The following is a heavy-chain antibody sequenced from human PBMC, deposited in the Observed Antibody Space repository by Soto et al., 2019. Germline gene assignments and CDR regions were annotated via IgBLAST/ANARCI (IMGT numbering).Heavy chain of an antibody. J-gene: IGHJ3*02. CDR3: ARGGCRSTSCYRRTKAFDI. CDR2: INSDGSST. V-gene: IGHV3-74*01. Sequence: EVQLVESGGGLVQPGGSLRLSCAASGFTFSSYWMHWVRQAPGKGLVWVSRINSDGSSTSYADSVKGRFTISRDNAKNTRYMQVNSLRAEDAAVYYCARGGCRSTSCYRRTKAFDIWGQGTMVPVSS. CDR1: GFTFSSYW. D-gene: IGHD2-2*01.